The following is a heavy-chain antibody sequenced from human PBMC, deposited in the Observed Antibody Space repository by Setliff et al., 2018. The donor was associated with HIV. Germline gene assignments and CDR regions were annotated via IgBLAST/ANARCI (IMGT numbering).Heavy chain of an antibody. D-gene: IGHD5-18*01. Sequence: GESLKISCKASGYSFTSYWIGWVRQMPGKGLEWMGIIYPGDSDTRYSPSFQGQVTISADKSISTAYLQWSSLKASDTAMYYCARLLMPRGFSYGSYYYYGMDVWGQGTAVTVSS. CDR2: IYPGDSDT. CDR3: ARLLMPRGFSYGSYYYYGMDV. J-gene: IGHJ6*02. V-gene: IGHV5-51*01. CDR1: GYSFTSYW.